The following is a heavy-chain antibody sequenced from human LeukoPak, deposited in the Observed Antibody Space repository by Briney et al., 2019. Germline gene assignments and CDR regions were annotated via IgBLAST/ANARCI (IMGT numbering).Heavy chain of an antibody. J-gene: IGHJ3*02. Sequence: SGPTLVKPTQTLTLTCTFSGFSLSTSGVGVGWIRQPPGKALEWLALIYWNDDKRYSPSLKSRLTITKDTSKNQVVLTMTNMDPVATATYYCAHRRKVLRFLEWLNSYDAFDIWGQGTMVTVSS. V-gene: IGHV2-5*01. CDR2: IYWNDDK. D-gene: IGHD3-3*01. CDR1: GFSLSTSGVG. CDR3: AHRRKVLRFLEWLNSYDAFDI.